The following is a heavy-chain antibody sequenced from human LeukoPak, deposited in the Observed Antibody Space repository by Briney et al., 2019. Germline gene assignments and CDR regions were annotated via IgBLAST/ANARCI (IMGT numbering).Heavy chain of an antibody. V-gene: IGHV1-8*01. D-gene: IGHD5-24*01. CDR3: ASERDGYNHPGDC. CDR1: GYTFTSYD. J-gene: IGHJ4*02. Sequence: GASVKVSCKASGYTFTSYDINWVRQATGQGLEWMGWMNPNSGNTGYAQKFQGRVTMTRNTSISTAYMELSSLRSDDTAVYYCASERDGYNHPGDCWGQGTLVTVSS. CDR2: MNPNSGNT.